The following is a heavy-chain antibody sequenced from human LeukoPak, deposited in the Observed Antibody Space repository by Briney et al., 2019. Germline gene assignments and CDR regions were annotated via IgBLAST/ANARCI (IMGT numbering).Heavy chain of an antibody. Sequence: GGSLRLSCAASGFTFDDYAMHWVRQAPGKGLEWVSGISWNSGSIGYADSVKGRFTISRDNAKNSLYLQMNSLRAEDTAVYYCARRGLSSSALYYYYMDVWGKGTTVTVSS. CDR2: ISWNSGSI. CDR1: GFTFDDYA. CDR3: ARRGLSSSALYYYYMDV. V-gene: IGHV3-9*01. J-gene: IGHJ6*03. D-gene: IGHD6-6*01.